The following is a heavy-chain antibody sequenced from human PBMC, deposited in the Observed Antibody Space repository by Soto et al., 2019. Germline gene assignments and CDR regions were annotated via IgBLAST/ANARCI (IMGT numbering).Heavy chain of an antibody. Sequence: PGGSLRLSCAASGFTFSSYSMNWVRQAPGKGLEWVSSISSSSYIYYADSVKGRFTISRDNAKNSLYLQMNSLRAEDTAVYYCAREGNYDSSGSCFDYWGQGTLVTVSS. D-gene: IGHD3-22*01. CDR2: ISSSSYI. V-gene: IGHV3-21*01. CDR1: GFTFSSYS. J-gene: IGHJ4*02. CDR3: AREGNYDSSGSCFDY.